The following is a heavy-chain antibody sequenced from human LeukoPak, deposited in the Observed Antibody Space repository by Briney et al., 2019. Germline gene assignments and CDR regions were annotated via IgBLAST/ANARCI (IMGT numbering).Heavy chain of an antibody. CDR2: INPSCGTSDGT. CDR1: GHTFSIDY. Sequence: ASVKVSSMASGHTFSIDYMHWLRQAPGQGLEWMGMINPSCGTSDGTRYAQRFQGRLTVTSDTSTSTVYMELSSLTSEDTAVYYCARSPMMFCSPPRCVGSWFDPWGQGTLVTVS. V-gene: IGHV1-46*01. J-gene: IGHJ5*02. CDR3: ARSPMMFCSPPRCVGSWFDP. D-gene: IGHD2-15*01.